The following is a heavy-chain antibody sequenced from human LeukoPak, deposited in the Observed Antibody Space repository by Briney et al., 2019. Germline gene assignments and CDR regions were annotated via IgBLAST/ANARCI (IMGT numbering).Heavy chain of an antibody. CDR2: INRSGST. J-gene: IGHJ4*02. D-gene: IGHD1/OR15-1a*01. Sequence: SETLSLTCAVYGGSFSDYYWSWIRQSPGKGLEWIWEINRSGSTNDNPSVRDRVTISVDTSKNQFTLKLRNPTAADAAVYLCATQQHLDPIFDFWSQGTLVTAYS. CDR3: ATQQHLDPIFDF. CDR1: GGSFSDYY. V-gene: IGHV4-34*01.